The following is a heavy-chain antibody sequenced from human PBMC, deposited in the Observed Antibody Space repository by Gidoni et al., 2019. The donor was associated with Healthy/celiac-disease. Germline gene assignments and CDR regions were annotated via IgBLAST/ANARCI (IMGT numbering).Heavy chain of an antibody. J-gene: IGHJ3*02. CDR3: ANMNVGSSWLRAFDI. CDR2: ISYDGSNK. D-gene: IGHD6-13*01. V-gene: IGHV3-30*18. Sequence: QVQLVESGGGVVQPGRSLSLSCAASGYTFSSYGMHWVRQATGKGLEWVAVISYDGSNKYYADSVKGRFTISRDHSKNTLYLQMNSLRAEDTAVYYCANMNVGSSWLRAFDIWGQGTMVTVSS. CDR1: GYTFSSYG.